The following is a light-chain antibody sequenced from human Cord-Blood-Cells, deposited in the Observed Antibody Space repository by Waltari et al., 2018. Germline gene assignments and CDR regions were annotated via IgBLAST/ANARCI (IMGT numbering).Light chain of an antibody. CDR2: EVS. J-gene: IGLJ3*02. CDR1: RRDVGSYNL. Sequence: QSALTQPASVSGPPGQSITISCTGTRRDVGSYNLLSWYQQHPGKAHKLMIYEVSKRPSGVSNRFSGSKSGNTASLTSSGLQAEDEAYYYCCSYAGSSTFWVFGGGTKLTVL. V-gene: IGLV2-23*02. CDR3: CSYAGSSTFWV.